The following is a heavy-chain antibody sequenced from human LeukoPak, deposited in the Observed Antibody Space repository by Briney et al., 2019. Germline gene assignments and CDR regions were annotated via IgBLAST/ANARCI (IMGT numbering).Heavy chain of an antibody. CDR2: IRYDGSNK. CDR3: ARDYYDFWSGYRDY. CDR1: GFTFSSYG. J-gene: IGHJ4*02. V-gene: IGHV3-30*02. D-gene: IGHD3-3*01. Sequence: GGSLRLSCAASGFTFSSYGMHWVRQAPGKGLEWVAFIRYDGSNKYYADSVKGRFTISRDNSKNTLYLQMNSLRAEDTAVYYCARDYYDFWSGYRDYWGQGTLVTVSS.